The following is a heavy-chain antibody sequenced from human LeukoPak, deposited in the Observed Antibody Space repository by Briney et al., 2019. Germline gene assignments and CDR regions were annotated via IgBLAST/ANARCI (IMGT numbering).Heavy chain of an antibody. CDR1: GGTFSSYA. D-gene: IGHD3-16*01. V-gene: IGHV1-18*01. CDR2: ISAYNGNT. CDR3: ARQYDYVWGSYEVPAFDI. J-gene: IGHJ3*02. Sequence: ASVKVSCKASGGTFSSYAISWVRQAPGQGLEWMGWISAYNGNTNYAQKLQGRVTMTTDTSTSTAYMELRSLRSDDTAVYHCARQYDYVWGSYEVPAFDIWGQGTMVTVSS.